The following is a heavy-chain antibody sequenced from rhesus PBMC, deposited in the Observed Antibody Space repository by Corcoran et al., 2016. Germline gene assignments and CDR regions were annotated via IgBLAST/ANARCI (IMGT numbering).Heavy chain of an antibody. J-gene: IGHJ4*01. CDR3: AALSGSSGGY. D-gene: IGHD4-29*01. Sequence: QEQLVQSGAEVKKPGASVKVSCKASGYIFTSYVISWLRQAPGQGVAWMEGIHPDYGRTSYEQKFQGRVTITADMSTSTVYMELSSLRSEDMAVYYCAALSGSSGGYWGQGVLVTVSS. CDR1: GYIFTSYV. CDR2: IHPDYGRT. V-gene: IGHV1-70*01.